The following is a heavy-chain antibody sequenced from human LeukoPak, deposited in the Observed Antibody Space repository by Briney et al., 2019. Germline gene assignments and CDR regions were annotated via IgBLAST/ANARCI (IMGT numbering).Heavy chain of an antibody. J-gene: IGHJ1*01. Sequence: ASVKVSCKASGYTFTGYYMHWVRQATGQGLEWMGWMNPNSGNTGYAQKFQGRVTITRNTSISTAYMELSSLRSEDTAVYYCARAQGYFQHWGQGTLVTVSS. CDR2: MNPNSGNT. V-gene: IGHV1-8*03. CDR1: GYTFTGYY. CDR3: ARAQGYFQH.